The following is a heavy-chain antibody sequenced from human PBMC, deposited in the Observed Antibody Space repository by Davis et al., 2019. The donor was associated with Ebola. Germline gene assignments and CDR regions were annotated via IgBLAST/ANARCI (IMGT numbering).Heavy chain of an antibody. Sequence: SETLSLTCTVSGGSINNYYWSWIRQPPGKGLEWIGNVYYSGSTNYNPSLKSRVTISVDTSENQFSLKLSSVTAADTAMYYCARRSSAYYYVNYWGRGTLVTVSS. CDR1: GGSINNYY. V-gene: IGHV4-59*08. CDR2: VYYSGST. D-gene: IGHD3-10*02. J-gene: IGHJ4*02. CDR3: ARRSSAYYYVNY.